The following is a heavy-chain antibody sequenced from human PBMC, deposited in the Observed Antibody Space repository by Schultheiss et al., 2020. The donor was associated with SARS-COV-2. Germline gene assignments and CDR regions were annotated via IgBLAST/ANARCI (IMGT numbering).Heavy chain of an antibody. Sequence: SETLSLTCTVSGGSISNYYWSWIRQPPGKGLEWIGEINYSGSTNYDPSLKSRVTMSVDMSNNQFSLRLSSVTAADTAFYYCARDSTYCSGDCSFDYWGQGTLVTVSS. CDR2: INYSGST. V-gene: IGHV4-59*12. J-gene: IGHJ4*02. CDR1: GGSISNYY. CDR3: ARDSTYCSGDCSFDY. D-gene: IGHD2-21*02.